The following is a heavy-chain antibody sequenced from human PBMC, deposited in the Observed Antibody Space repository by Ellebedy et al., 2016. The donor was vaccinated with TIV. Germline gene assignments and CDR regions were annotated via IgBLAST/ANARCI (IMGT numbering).Heavy chain of an antibody. D-gene: IGHD2-15*01. CDR2: IGSDGFGT. CDR3: ARVYCSGATCPAAFDI. CDR1: GFTFSSYA. J-gene: IGHJ3*02. Sequence: PGGSLRLSCAASGFTFSSYAMSWVRQVPGEGLVWVSRIGSDGFGTSYADSVKGRFTISRDNAKNTLFLQMNSLRAEDTALYYCARVYCSGATCPAAFDIWGQGTMVTVSS. V-gene: IGHV3-74*01.